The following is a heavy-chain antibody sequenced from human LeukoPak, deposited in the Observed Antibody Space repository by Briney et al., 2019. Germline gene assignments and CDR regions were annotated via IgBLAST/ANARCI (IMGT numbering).Heavy chain of an antibody. CDR1: GGSISSYY. CDR2: IYYSGST. Sequence: PSETLSLTCTVSGGSISSYYWSWIRQPPGKGLEWIGYIYYSGSTYYNPSLKSRVTISVDTSKNQFSLKLSSVTAADTAVYYCARLSIAVAGNYYYYYGMDVWGQGTTVTVSS. V-gene: IGHV4-59*08. D-gene: IGHD6-19*01. CDR3: ARLSIAVAGNYYYYYGMDV. J-gene: IGHJ6*02.